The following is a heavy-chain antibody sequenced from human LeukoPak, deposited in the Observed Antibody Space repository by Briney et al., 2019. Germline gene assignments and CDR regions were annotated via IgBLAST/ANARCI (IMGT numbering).Heavy chain of an antibody. CDR1: GGSISSYY. Sequence: SETLSLTCTVSGGSISSYYWSWIRQPPGKGLEWIGYIYYSGSTNYNPSLKSRVTISVDTSKNQFSLKLSSVTAADTAVYYCARGVYGDWYDYWGRGTLVTVSS. D-gene: IGHD4-17*01. CDR2: IYYSGST. J-gene: IGHJ4*02. CDR3: ARGVYGDWYDY. V-gene: IGHV4-59*01.